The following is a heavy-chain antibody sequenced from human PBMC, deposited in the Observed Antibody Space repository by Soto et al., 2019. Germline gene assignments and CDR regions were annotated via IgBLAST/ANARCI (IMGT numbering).Heavy chain of an antibody. CDR1: GGSISSGDYY. CDR2: IYYSGST. Sequence: QVQLQESGPGLVKPSQTLSLTCTVSGGSISSGDYYWSWIRQPPGKGLEWIGYIYYSGSTYYNPSLKRRVTISVDTSKNQFSLKLSSVTAADTAVYYCAREHSGNTEPDAFDIWGQGTMVTVSS. D-gene: IGHD1-26*01. V-gene: IGHV4-30-4*01. CDR3: AREHSGNTEPDAFDI. J-gene: IGHJ3*02.